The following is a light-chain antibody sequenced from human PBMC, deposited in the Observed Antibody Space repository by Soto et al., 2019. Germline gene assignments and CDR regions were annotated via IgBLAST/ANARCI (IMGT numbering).Light chain of an antibody. Sequence: QAVVTQEPSLTVSPGGTVTLTCGSSTGTLTSGHFPYWFQQKPGQAPRALIFDTSNKHSWTPARFSGSLLGGKAALTLSGAQPDDEAHYYCLLYYSGARVFGGGTKLTVL. V-gene: IGLV7-46*01. CDR3: LLYYSGARV. CDR2: DTS. CDR1: TGTLTSGHF. J-gene: IGLJ2*01.